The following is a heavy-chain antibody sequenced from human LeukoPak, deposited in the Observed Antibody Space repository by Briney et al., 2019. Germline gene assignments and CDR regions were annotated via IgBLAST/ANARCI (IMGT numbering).Heavy chain of an antibody. CDR2: IYTSGST. CDR3: ARHRGSNLNRSFDF. Sequence: SETLSLTCSVSGGSISSYYWSWIRQPAGKGLEWIGRIYTSGSTNYNPSLKSRVTMSVDTSKNQFSLKLSSVTAADTAVYYCARHRGSNLNRSFDFWGQGTLVTVSS. D-gene: IGHD1-14*01. J-gene: IGHJ4*02. V-gene: IGHV4-4*07. CDR1: GGSISSYY.